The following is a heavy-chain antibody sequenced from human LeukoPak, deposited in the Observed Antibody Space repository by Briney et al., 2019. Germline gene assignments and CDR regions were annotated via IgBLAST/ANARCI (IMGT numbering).Heavy chain of an antibody. J-gene: IGHJ4*02. V-gene: IGHV1-2*02. CDR1: GYTFPGYY. D-gene: IGHD6-19*01. CDR3: TRGEEQWLAPDY. CDR2: INPKTGGT. Sequence: ASVKVSCKASGYTFPGYYMHWVRQAPGQGLEWMGWINPKTGGTNYVEKFQGRVTMTRDTSISTAYMELIRLRSDDTAVYYCTRGEEQWLAPDYWGQGTLVTVSS.